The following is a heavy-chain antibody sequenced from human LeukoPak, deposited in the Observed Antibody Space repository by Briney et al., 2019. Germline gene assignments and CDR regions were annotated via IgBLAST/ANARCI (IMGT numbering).Heavy chain of an antibody. V-gene: IGHV4-34*01. Sequence: SETLSLTCAVYGGSFSGYYWSWIRQPPGKGLEWIGEINHSGSTNYNPSLKSRVTISVDTSKNQFSLKLSSVTAADTAVYYCAGIVVVVAAVRTPLLSFDPWGQGTLVTVSS. CDR2: INHSGST. J-gene: IGHJ5*02. CDR1: GGSFSGYY. D-gene: IGHD2-15*01. CDR3: AGIVVVVAAVRTPLLSFDP.